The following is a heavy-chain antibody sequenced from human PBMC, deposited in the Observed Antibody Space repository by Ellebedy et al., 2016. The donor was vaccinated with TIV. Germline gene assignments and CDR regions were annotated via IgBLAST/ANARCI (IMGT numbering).Heavy chain of an antibody. D-gene: IGHD5-24*01. J-gene: IGHJ5*02. CDR2: ISTYNGDT. V-gene: IGHV1-18*01. CDR3: ARGAMALS. Sequence: AASVKVSCKPSGYTFNTYAITWIRQAPGQGLEWMGRISTYNGDTDYAQKFQGRVTMTTDTSTSTAYLELRSLTSNDTGVYYCARGAMALSWGQGTLVTVSS. CDR1: GYTFNTYA.